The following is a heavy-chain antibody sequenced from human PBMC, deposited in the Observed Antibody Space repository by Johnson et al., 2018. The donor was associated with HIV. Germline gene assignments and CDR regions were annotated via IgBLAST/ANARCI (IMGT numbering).Heavy chain of an antibody. V-gene: IGHV3-33*01. Sequence: QVQLVESGGGVVQPERSLRLSCAASGFTFSGYGMHWVRQAPGKGLEWVAVIWYDGSKRYYADSAKGRFTISRDNSKNAVYLQMNSLRAEDTAVYYCARPIARGASDIWGQGTMVTVSS. CDR3: ARPIARGASDI. CDR2: IWYDGSKR. J-gene: IGHJ3*02. CDR1: GFTFSGYG. D-gene: IGHD3-10*01.